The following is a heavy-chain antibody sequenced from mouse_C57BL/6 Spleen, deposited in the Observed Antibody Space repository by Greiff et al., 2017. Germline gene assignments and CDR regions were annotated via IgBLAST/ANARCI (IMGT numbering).Heavy chain of an antibody. CDR2: ISSGGDYI. J-gene: IGHJ1*03. V-gene: IGHV5-9-1*02. CDR3: TRGGGGYFDV. Sequence: EVQVVESGEGLVKPGGSLKLSCAASGFTFSSYAMSWVRQTPEKRLEWVAYISSGGDYIYYADTVKGRFTISRDSARNTLYMQMSSLKSEDTAMYYCTRGGGGYFDVGGTGTTVTVSS. CDR1: GFTFSSYA.